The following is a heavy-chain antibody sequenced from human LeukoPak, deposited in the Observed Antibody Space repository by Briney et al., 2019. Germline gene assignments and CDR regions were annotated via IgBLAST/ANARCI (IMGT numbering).Heavy chain of an antibody. CDR3: ARRLWGITVTTSLFAFDM. Sequence: GGSLRLSCAASRFTFSSYAMSWVRQAPGKGLEWVSAISGSGGSTYYADSVKGRFTISRDNAKSSLHLQMNSLRAEDTAVYYCARRLWGITVTTSLFAFDMWGQGTMVTVSS. V-gene: IGHV3-23*01. D-gene: IGHD4-17*01. CDR2: ISGSGGST. CDR1: RFTFSSYA. J-gene: IGHJ3*02.